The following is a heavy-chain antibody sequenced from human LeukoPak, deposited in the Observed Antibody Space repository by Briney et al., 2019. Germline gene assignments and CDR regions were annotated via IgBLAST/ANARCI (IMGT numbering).Heavy chain of an antibody. D-gene: IGHD6-19*01. CDR1: GFIFSNYD. CDR3: ARPTSSGWYSH. J-gene: IGHJ3*01. Sequence: GGSLRLSCAASGFIFSNYDMNWVRRAPGKGLEWVSYITGSSRTKSYADSVKGRFTISRDNAENSVYLQMNSLRAEDTAVYYCARPTSSGWYSHWGQGTMVTVSS. V-gene: IGHV3-48*01. CDR2: ITGSSRTK.